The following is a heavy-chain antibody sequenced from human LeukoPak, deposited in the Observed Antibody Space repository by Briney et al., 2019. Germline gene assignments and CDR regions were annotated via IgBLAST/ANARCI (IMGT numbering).Heavy chain of an antibody. CDR1: GFTVSSIH. CDR3: ARGGRGSAAVVAPRSFDI. CDR2: TYTGGNS. Sequence: GGSLRLSCAASGFTVSSIHMVWVRQAPGRGLEWVSVTYTGGNSYYADSVKGRFIISRDISKNTLYLQMNSLRAEDSALYYCARGGRGSAAVVAPRSFDIWGQGTMVTVSS. V-gene: IGHV3-53*01. D-gene: IGHD3-22*01. J-gene: IGHJ3*02.